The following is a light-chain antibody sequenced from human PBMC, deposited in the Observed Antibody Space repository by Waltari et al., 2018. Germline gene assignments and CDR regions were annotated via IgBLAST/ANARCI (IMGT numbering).Light chain of an antibody. J-gene: IGLJ3*02. V-gene: IGLV3-21*04. CDR3: QVWDDVTDSGV. Sequence: YVLTQPPSVSVDPGKTARLTCGGAHIGGKRVNWYQQKPGQAPVLVMFYDSDRPSEIPERFSGSNSGNTATLTISWVEAGDEADYHCQVWDDVTDSGVFGGGTKLTVL. CDR1: HIGGKR. CDR2: YDS.